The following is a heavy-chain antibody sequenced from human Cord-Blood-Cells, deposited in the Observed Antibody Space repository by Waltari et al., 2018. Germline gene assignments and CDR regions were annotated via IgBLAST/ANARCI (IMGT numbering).Heavy chain of an antibody. CDR1: GFPLGDYA. D-gene: IGHD3-16*02. CDR2: IRSKAYGGTT. CDR3: TRADGMITFGGVIVADY. Sequence: EVQLVESGGGLVKPGRSLRLAWTDCGFPLGDYAMSWFCQDTGKGREWLGFIRSKAYGGTTEYAASVKGRFTISRYDSKSIAYLQMNSLKTEDTAVYYCTRADGMITFGGVIVADYWGQGTLVTVSS. J-gene: IGHJ4*02. V-gene: IGHV3-49*05.